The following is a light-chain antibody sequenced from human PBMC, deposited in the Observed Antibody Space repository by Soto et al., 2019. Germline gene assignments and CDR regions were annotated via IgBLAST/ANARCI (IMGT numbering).Light chain of an antibody. J-gene: IGKJ4*01. CDR2: GAS. V-gene: IGKV3-20*01. CDR1: QSVSNNY. Sequence: EIVLTQSPGTLSLTPGERATLSCRASQSVSNNYLAWYQQKPGQAPRLLLYGASRRATGIPDRFSGSGSGTDFTLTISRLEPEDFAVYSCQQYGSSPLTFGGGTKVEIK. CDR3: QQYGSSPLT.